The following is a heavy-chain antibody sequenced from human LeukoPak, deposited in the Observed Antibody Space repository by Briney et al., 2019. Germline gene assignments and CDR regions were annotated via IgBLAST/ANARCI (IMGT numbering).Heavy chain of an antibody. D-gene: IGHD1-26*01. CDR1: GGTFSSYA. V-gene: IGHV1-69*01. CDR3: ARHEYSGSYYGLSWFDP. J-gene: IGHJ5*02. Sequence: SVKVSCKASGGTFSSYAISWVRQAPGQGLEWMGGIIPIFGTANYAQKFQGRVTITADESTSTAYMELSSLRSEDTAVYYCARHEYSGSYYGLSWFDPWGQGTLVTVSS. CDR2: IIPIFGTA.